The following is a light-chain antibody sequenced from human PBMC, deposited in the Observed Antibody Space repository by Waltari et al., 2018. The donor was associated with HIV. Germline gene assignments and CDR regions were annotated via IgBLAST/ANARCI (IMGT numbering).Light chain of an antibody. J-gene: IGLJ3*02. CDR1: SPNIGAGYD. V-gene: IGLV1-40*01. Sequence: QSVLTQPPSVSGAPGQRVTIPCTGSSPNIGAGYDVHWYPQLPGTAPKLLIYGNSNRPSGVPDRFSGSKSGTSASLAITGLQAEDEADYYCQSYDSSLSWVFGGGTKLTVL. CDR2: GNS. CDR3: QSYDSSLSWV.